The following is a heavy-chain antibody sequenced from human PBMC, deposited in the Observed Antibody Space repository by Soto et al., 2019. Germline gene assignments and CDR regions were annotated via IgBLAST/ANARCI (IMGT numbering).Heavy chain of an antibody. V-gene: IGHV4-31*03. CDR1: GGSISSGGYY. D-gene: IGHD3-10*02. Sequence: PSETLSLTCTVSGGSISSGGYYWSWIRQHPGKGLEWIGYIYYSGSTYYNPSLKSRVTISVDTSKNQFSLKLSSVTAADTAVYYCAVVVRGPPLQPYWFDPWGQGTMVTVSS. J-gene: IGHJ5*02. CDR3: AVVVRGPPLQPYWFDP. CDR2: IYYSGST.